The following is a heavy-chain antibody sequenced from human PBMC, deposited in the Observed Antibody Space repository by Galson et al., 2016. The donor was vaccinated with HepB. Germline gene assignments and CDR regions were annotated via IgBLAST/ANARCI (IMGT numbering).Heavy chain of an antibody. CDR3: AKDPYYYGSGSYLYFLY. CDR1: GFTFSRYG. Sequence: SLRLSCAASGFTFSRYGMHWVRQAPGKGLEWVTFISYDGSNKYYADSVKGRFTISRDNSKNTLYLQMNSLRAEDTAVYYCAKDPYYYGSGSYLYFLYWGQGTLVTVSS. D-gene: IGHD3-10*01. J-gene: IGHJ4*02. CDR2: ISYDGSNK. V-gene: IGHV3-30*18.